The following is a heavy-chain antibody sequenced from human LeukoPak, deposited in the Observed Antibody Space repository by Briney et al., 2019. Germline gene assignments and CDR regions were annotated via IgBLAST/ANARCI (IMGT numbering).Heavy chain of an antibody. J-gene: IGHJ6*03. D-gene: IGHD1-26*01. V-gene: IGHV1-46*01. Sequence: ASVKVSCKASGYTFTSYYMHWVRQAPGQGLEWMGIINPSGGSTSYAQKFQGRVTMTRDMSTSTVYMELSSLRSEDTAVYYCARDLRKWELFTRYYYMDVWGKGTTVTVSS. CDR2: INPSGGST. CDR1: GYTFTSYY. CDR3: ARDLRKWELFTRYYYMDV.